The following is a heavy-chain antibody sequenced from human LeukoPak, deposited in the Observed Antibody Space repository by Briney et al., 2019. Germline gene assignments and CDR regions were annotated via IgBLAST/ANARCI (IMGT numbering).Heavy chain of an antibody. Sequence: PGGSLRLSCVGSGFTYTDYWMHWFRQAPGKGPVWVSRINPDGTIIDYAGSVKGRFRISRDNAKNLLYLQMNGLRADDTAVYYCAKDLSWNTADRWGQGILVTVSS. D-gene: IGHD5-18*01. CDR1: GFTYTDYW. CDR2: INPDGTII. CDR3: AKDLSWNTADR. J-gene: IGHJ5*02. V-gene: IGHV3-74*01.